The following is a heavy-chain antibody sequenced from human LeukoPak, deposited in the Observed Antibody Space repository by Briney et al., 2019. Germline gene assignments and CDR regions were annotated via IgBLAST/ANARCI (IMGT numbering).Heavy chain of an antibody. D-gene: IGHD3-22*01. V-gene: IGHV5-51*01. J-gene: IGHJ4*02. CDR3: ARRYYYDSATYALRGPYYFDY. CDR2: ISPGDPHI. CDR1: GYTFNNYW. Sequence: GEPLKISCKGSGYTFNNYWIGWVRQMPGKGLEWMGIISPGDPHIRYSPSFQGQVTISADKSINTAYLQWSSLRASDSAMYYCARRYYYDSATYALRGPYYFDYWGQGTLVTVSS.